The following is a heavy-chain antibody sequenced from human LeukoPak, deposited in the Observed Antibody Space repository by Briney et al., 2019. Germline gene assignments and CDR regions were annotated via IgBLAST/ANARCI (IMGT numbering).Heavy chain of an antibody. CDR3: ARSRQASGLFSS. D-gene: IGHD3-10*01. Sequence: NPSETLSLTCAVYGGSFSDFYWTWIRQPPGEGLEWIGDINHSGTTNYNPSLKSRFTISVDRPKNQFFLNVTSLTAADTAVYYCARSRQASGLFSSWGQGTLVVVSS. CDR2: INHSGTT. J-gene: IGHJ5*02. CDR1: GGSFSDFY. V-gene: IGHV4-34*10.